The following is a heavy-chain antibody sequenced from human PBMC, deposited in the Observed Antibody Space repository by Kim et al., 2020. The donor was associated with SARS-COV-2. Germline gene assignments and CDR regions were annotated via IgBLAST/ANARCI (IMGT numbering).Heavy chain of an antibody. Sequence: GGSLRLSCAASGFTFSSYWMHWVHQAPGKGLVWVSRINSDGSSTSYADSVKGRFTISRDNAKNTLYLQMNSLRAEDTAVYYCARERQGYLGGMDVWGQGTTVTVSS. V-gene: IGHV3-74*01. CDR3: ARERQGYLGGMDV. J-gene: IGHJ6*02. CDR1: GFTFSSYW. D-gene: IGHD3-16*01. CDR2: INSDGSST.